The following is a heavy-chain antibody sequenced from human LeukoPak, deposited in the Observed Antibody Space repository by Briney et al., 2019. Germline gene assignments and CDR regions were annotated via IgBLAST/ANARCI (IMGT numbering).Heavy chain of an antibody. CDR3: ARGGLLRSFDY. V-gene: IGHV3-74*01. CDR2: INSDGSST. CDR1: GFTFSSYW. Sequence: PGGSLRLSCEGSGFTFSSYWMHWVRQAPGKGLVWVSHINSDGSSTTYADSVKGRFTISRDNAKNTLYLQMNSLRAEDTALYYCARGGLLRSFDYWGQGTLVTVSS. D-gene: IGHD2/OR15-2a*01. J-gene: IGHJ4*02.